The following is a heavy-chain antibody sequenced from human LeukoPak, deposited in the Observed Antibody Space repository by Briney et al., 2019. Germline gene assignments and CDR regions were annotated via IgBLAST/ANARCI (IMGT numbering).Heavy chain of an antibody. CDR2: IIPIFGTA. CDR3: ARWYDILTGYYRD. CDR1: GGTFSSYA. D-gene: IGHD3-9*01. J-gene: IGHJ4*02. V-gene: IGHV1-69*05. Sequence: GASVKVSCKASGGTFSSYAISWVRQAPGQGLEWMGRIIPIFGTANYAQKFQGRATITTDESTSTAYMELSSLRSEDTAVYYCARWYDILTGYYRDWGQGTLVTVSS.